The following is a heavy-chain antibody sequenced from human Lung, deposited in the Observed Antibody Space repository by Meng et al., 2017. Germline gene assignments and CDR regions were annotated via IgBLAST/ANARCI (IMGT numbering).Heavy chain of an antibody. CDR2: ISDYNVNT. J-gene: IGHJ3*02. V-gene: IGHV1-18*01. CDR3: ARVYLDAFDI. CDR1: GYTFTSYG. Sequence: ASVKVSCKASGYTFTSYGISWVRQAPGQGLEWMGWISDYNVNTSYAQKLQGRVTMTTDTSTSTAYMELRSLRSDDTAVYYCARVYLDAFDIWGQGTMVTVSS. D-gene: IGHD2/OR15-2a*01.